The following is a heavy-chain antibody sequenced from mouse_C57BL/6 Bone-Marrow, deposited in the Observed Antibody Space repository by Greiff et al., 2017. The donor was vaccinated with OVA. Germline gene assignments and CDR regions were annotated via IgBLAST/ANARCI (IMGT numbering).Heavy chain of an antibody. D-gene: IGHD1-1*01. V-gene: IGHV6-6*01. Sequence: EVKVEESGGGLVQPGGSMKLSCAASGFTFSDAWMDWVRQSPEKGLEWVAEIRNKANNQATYYAESVKGRFTISRDDSKSSVYLQMNSLRAEDTGIYYCTRGDTTVLGDYWGQGTTLTVSS. CDR2: IRNKANNQAT. J-gene: IGHJ2*01. CDR1: GFTFSDAW. CDR3: TRGDTTVLGDY.